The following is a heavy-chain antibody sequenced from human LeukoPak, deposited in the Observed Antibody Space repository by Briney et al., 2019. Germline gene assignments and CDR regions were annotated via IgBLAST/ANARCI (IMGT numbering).Heavy chain of an antibody. J-gene: IGHJ4*02. Sequence: SETLSLTCTVSGGSISSGGYYWSWIRQPPGKGLEWIGYIYHSGSTYYNPSLKSRVTISVDRSKNQFSLKLSSVTAADTAVYYCARGPRGSGWYGDYWGQGTLVTVSS. CDR1: GGSISSGGYY. V-gene: IGHV4-30-2*01. D-gene: IGHD6-19*01. CDR3: ARGPRGSGWYGDY. CDR2: IYHSGST.